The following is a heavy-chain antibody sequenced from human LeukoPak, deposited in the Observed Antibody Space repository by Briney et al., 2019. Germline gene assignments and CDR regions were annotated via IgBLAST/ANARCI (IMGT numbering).Heavy chain of an antibody. V-gene: IGHV1-18*01. CDR1: GYTFTDYA. CDR3: ARVGGTYEGLVDY. J-gene: IGHJ4*02. D-gene: IGHD1-26*01. CDR2: ISAYNGYT. Sequence: GASVKVSCKASGYTFTDYAIGWVRQAPGHGLEWMGWISAYNGYTNYAQSLQGRVTMTTDTSTSTAYMELRSLRSDDTAMSFCARVGGTYEGLVDYWGQGTLVTVSS.